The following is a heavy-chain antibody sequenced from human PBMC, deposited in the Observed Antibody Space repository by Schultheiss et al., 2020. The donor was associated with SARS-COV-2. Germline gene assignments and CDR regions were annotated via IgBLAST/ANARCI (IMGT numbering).Heavy chain of an antibody. D-gene: IGHD2-15*01. Sequence: GESLKISCAASGFTFSSYWMIWVRQAPGKGLEWVANIKQDGSEKYYVDSVKGRFTISRDNAKNSLYLQMNSLRAEDTAVYYCARASRVVVAATPFDYWGQGTLVTVSS. J-gene: IGHJ4*02. V-gene: IGHV3-7*01. CDR1: GFTFSSYW. CDR3: ARASRVVVAATPFDY. CDR2: IKQDGSEK.